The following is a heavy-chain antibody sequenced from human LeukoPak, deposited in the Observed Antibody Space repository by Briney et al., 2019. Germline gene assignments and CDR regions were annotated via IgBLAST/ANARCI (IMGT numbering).Heavy chain of an antibody. CDR3: TRPKWGLHYFDY. Sequence: GGSLRLSCAASGFTVSNSGIHWVRQAPGKGQEWVAVFSHDGSSTYYADSVKGRFTISRDNSKNTLHLQMNSLRADDTAVYYCTRPKWGLHYFDYWGQGALVTVSS. D-gene: IGHD2-8*01. V-gene: IGHV3-30-3*01. CDR2: FSHDGSST. J-gene: IGHJ4*02. CDR1: GFTVSNSG.